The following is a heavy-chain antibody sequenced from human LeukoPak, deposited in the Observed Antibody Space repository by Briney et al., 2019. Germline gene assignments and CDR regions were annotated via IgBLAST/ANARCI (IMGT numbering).Heavy chain of an antibody. Sequence: PGGSLRLSCAASGFTFSSYGMHWVRQAPGKGLEWVAVISYVGSNKYYADSVKGRFTISRDNSKNTLYLQMNSLRAEDTAVYYCANGSPDHIVVVVAEGAIDAFVIWGQGTMVTVSS. V-gene: IGHV3-30*18. D-gene: IGHD2-15*01. CDR2: ISYVGSNK. CDR1: GFTFSSYG. J-gene: IGHJ3*02. CDR3: ANGSPDHIVVVVAEGAIDAFVI.